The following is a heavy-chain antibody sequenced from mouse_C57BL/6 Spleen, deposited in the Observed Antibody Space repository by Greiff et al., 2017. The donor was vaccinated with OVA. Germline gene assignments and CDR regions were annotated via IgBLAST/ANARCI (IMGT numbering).Heavy chain of an antibody. V-gene: IGHV1-50*01. J-gene: IGHJ2*01. CDR3: AIWDY. Sequence: QVQLQQPGAELVKPGASVKLSCEASGYTFTSYWMQWVKQRPGQGLEWIGEIDPSDSYTNYNQKFKGKATLTVDKSSSTAYMQLSSLTSEDSAVYYCAIWDYWGQGTTLTVSS. D-gene: IGHD1-1*02. CDR2: IDPSDSYT. CDR1: GYTFTSYW.